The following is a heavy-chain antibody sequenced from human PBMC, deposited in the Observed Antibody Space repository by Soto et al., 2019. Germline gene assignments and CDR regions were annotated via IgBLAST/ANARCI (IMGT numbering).Heavy chain of an antibody. J-gene: IGHJ4*02. CDR1: GFTFSSYS. D-gene: IGHD2-2*01. CDR2: ISSSSSYI. V-gene: IGHV3-21*01. Sequence: EVQLVESGGGLVKPGGSLRLSCAASGFTFSSYSMNWVRQAPGKGLEWVSSISSSSSYIYYADSVKGRSTISRDNAKNSLYLQMNRLRAEDTAVYYCAREYSPSSVVVPAATDYWGQGTLVTVSS. CDR3: AREYSPSSVVVPAATDY.